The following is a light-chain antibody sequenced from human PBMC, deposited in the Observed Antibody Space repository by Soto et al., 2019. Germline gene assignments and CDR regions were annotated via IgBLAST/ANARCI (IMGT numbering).Light chain of an antibody. V-gene: IGLV2-14*01. J-gene: IGLJ2*01. Sequence: QSALTQPASVSGSPGQSITISCTGTSSDVGGYNYVSWYQQHPGKAPKLMIYDVGNRPSGVSNRFSGSKSGNTASLTISGLQAEDEADYSCSSYTSSTTRVFGGGTKLTVL. CDR3: SSYTSSTTRV. CDR2: DVG. CDR1: SSDVGGYNY.